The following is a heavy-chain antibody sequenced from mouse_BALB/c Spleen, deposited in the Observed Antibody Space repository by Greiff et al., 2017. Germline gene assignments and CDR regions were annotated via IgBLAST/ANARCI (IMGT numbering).Heavy chain of an antibody. J-gene: IGHJ4*01. CDR2: INPSNGGT. Sequence: VQLQQPGAELVKPGASVKLSCKASGFTFTSYYMHWVKQRPGQGLEWIGGINPSNGGTNFNEKFKGKATLTVDKSSTTAYMQLSSLTSEDSADYYSTRTLLGEDDMDYWGQGTTLTVSS. V-gene: IGHV1S81*02. D-gene: IGHD1-2*01. CDR1: GFTFTSYY. CDR3: TRTLLGEDDMDY.